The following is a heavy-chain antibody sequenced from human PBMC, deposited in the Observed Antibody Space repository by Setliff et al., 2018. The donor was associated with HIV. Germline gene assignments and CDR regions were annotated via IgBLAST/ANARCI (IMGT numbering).Heavy chain of an antibody. V-gene: IGHV3-53*01. Sequence: GESLKISCAASGFTVSNNYMRWVRQAPGKGLEWVSLIYSGGSTYYADSVKGRFTISRDNSKNTLYLQMNSLRAEDTAVYYCARDRTCSGGSCYGTWGQGTMVTVSS. CDR1: GFTVSNNY. CDR2: IYSGGST. J-gene: IGHJ5*02. CDR3: ARDRTCSGGSCYGT. D-gene: IGHD2-15*01.